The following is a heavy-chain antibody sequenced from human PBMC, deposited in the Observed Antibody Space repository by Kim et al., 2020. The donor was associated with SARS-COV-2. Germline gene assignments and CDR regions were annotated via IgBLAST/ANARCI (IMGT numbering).Heavy chain of an antibody. D-gene: IGHD3-3*01. Sequence: SETLSLTCAVYGGSFSGYYWSWIRQPPGKGLEWIGEINHSGSTNYNPSLKSRVTISVDTSKNQFSLKLSSVTAADTAVYYCARGHYDFWSGTQNNWFDPWGQGTLVTVSS. CDR2: INHSGST. CDR3: ARGHYDFWSGTQNNWFDP. V-gene: IGHV4-34*01. CDR1: GGSFSGYY. J-gene: IGHJ5*02.